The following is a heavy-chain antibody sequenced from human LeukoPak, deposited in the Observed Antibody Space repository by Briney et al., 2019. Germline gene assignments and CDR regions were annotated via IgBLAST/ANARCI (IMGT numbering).Heavy chain of an antibody. CDR2: IYYTGSS. Sequence: SETLSLTCSVSGGSIRSSDDYWGFVRQTPGKGLEWMGSIYYTGSSHYNPSLKSRATISVATSQNHFSLKLTSVTAADTAVYYCTSAASSGPLFHYHMDVWGKGTTVTVSS. CDR1: GGSIRSSDDY. CDR3: TSAASSGPLFHYHMDV. V-gene: IGHV4-39*07. D-gene: IGHD3-22*01. J-gene: IGHJ6*03.